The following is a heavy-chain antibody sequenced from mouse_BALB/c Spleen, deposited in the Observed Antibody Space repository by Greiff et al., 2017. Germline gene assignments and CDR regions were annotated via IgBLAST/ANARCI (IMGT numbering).Heavy chain of an antibody. V-gene: IGHV5-17*02. Sequence: EVQGVESGGGLVQPGGSRKLSCAASGFTFSSFGMHWVRQAPEKGLEWVAYISSGSSTIYYADTVKGRFTISRDNPKNTLFLQMTSLRSEDTAMYYCAREGYYGSSGFAYWGQGTLVTVSA. J-gene: IGHJ3*01. CDR1: GFTFSSFG. CDR2: ISSGSSTI. CDR3: AREGYYGSSGFAY. D-gene: IGHD1-1*01.